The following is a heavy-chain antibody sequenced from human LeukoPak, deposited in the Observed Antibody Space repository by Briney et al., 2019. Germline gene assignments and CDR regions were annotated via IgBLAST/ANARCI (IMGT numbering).Heavy chain of an antibody. CDR2: INSDGSST. CDR1: GFTFSSYW. J-gene: IGHJ3*02. D-gene: IGHD1-26*01. Sequence: GGSLRLSCAASGFTFSSYWMHWVRQAPGKGLVWVSRINSDGSSTSYADSVKGRLTISRDNAKNTLYLQMNSLRAEDTAVYYCARAWELLFAFDIWGQGTMVTVSS. CDR3: ARAWELLFAFDI. V-gene: IGHV3-74*01.